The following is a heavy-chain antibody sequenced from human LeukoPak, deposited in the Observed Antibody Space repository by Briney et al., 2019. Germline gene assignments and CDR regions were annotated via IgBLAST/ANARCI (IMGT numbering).Heavy chain of an antibody. V-gene: IGHV1-2*04. CDR3: ARAIRGYSGYDRVLGY. J-gene: IGHJ4*02. CDR2: INPNSGGT. CDR1: GYTFTGYY. D-gene: IGHD5-12*01. Sequence: ASVKVSCKASGYTFTGYYMHWVRQAPGQGLEWMGWINPNSGGTNYAQKFQGWVTMTRDTSISTAYMELSRLRSDDTAVYYCARAIRGYSGYDRVLGYWCQGTLVTVSS.